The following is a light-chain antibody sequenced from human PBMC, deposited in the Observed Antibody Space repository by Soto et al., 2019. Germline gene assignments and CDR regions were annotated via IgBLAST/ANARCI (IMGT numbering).Light chain of an antibody. CDR2: GAS. Sequence: EIVLTQSPGTLSLSPGERATLSCRASQSVSSSYFAWYQQKPGQAPRLLLYGASSRATGIPDRFSGSGSGTAFILTIIRLEPEDFAVYYCHQYGSSPPYTFGQGTKVEIK. J-gene: IGKJ2*01. CDR1: QSVSSSY. V-gene: IGKV3-20*01. CDR3: HQYGSSPPYT.